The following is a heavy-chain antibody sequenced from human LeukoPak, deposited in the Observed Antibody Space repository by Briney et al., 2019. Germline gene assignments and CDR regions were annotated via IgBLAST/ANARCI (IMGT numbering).Heavy chain of an antibody. Sequence: GGSLRLSCAASGFTFTSYGMHWVRQAPGKGLEWVAHIRFDESDKYYADSVKGRFTISRDTSRNTVYLQMDSRRAEDTAVYYCAFRPYYDSSGYAHLLYFDCWGQGTLVTVSS. CDR3: AFRPYYDSSGYAHLLYFDC. CDR1: GFTFTSYG. J-gene: IGHJ4*02. D-gene: IGHD3-22*01. CDR2: IRFDESDK. V-gene: IGHV3-30*02.